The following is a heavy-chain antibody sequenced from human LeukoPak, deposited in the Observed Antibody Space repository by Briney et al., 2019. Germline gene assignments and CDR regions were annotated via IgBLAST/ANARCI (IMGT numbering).Heavy chain of an antibody. J-gene: IGHJ4*02. Sequence: PSETLSLTCTVSGYSISSGYYWGWIRQPPGKGLEWIGSIYHSGSTYYNPSLKSRVTISVDKSTNQLSLRLTSVTAADTAVYYCARDVGARIEGYWGQGTLVTVSS. V-gene: IGHV4-38-2*02. CDR3: ARDVGARIEGY. D-gene: IGHD1-26*01. CDR1: GYSISSGYY. CDR2: IYHSGST.